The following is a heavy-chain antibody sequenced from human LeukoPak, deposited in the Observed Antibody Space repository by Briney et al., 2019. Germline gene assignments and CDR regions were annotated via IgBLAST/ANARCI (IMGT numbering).Heavy chain of an antibody. D-gene: IGHD6-19*01. CDR2: IYYSGST. CDR1: GGSISSSSYY. V-gene: IGHV4-39*01. J-gene: IGHJ4*02. Sequence: SEALSLTCTVSGGSISSSSYYWGWIRQPPGKGLEWIGCIYYSGSTYYNPSLKSRVTISVDTSKNQFSLKLSSVTAADTAVYYCARHALAVAAQIEDYWGQGTLVTVS. CDR3: ARHALAVAAQIEDY.